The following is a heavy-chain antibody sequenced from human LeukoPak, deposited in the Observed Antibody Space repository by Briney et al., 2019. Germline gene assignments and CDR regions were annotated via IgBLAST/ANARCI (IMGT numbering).Heavy chain of an antibody. Sequence: GASVKVSCKASGYTFSNYYLHWVRQAPGQGLEWMGWINPNSGGTNYAQKFEGRVTMTRDTSISTAYMELSRLGSDDTAVYYCTRQDRGSYFGSWGQGTLVTVSS. V-gene: IGHV1-2*02. D-gene: IGHD1-26*01. CDR1: GYTFSNYY. J-gene: IGHJ4*02. CDR2: INPNSGGT. CDR3: TRQDRGSYFGS.